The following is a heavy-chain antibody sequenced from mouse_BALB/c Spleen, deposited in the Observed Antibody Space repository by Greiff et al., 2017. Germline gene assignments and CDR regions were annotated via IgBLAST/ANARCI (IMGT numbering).Heavy chain of an antibody. Sequence: EVQLQQSGAELVKPGASVKLSCTASGFNIKDTYMHWVKQRPEQGLEWIGRIDPANGNTKYDPKFQGKATITADTSSNTAYLQLSSLTSEDTAVYYCARLNDGYYYFDYWGQGTTLTVSS. CDR2: IDPANGNT. CDR3: ARLNDGYYYFDY. D-gene: IGHD2-3*01. J-gene: IGHJ2*01. CDR1: GFNIKDTY. V-gene: IGHV14-3*02.